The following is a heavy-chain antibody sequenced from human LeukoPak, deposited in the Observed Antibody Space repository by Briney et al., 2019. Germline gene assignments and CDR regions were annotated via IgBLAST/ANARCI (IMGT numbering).Heavy chain of an antibody. CDR2: IHYSGST. Sequence: SGTLSLTCTVSGGSISSYYWSWIRQPPGKGLQWIGYIHYSGSTNYNPSLKSRVTISVDTSKNQFSLKLTSVTAADTAVYYCARDDYGDYTFHHWGQGTLVTVSS. CDR1: GGSISSYY. J-gene: IGHJ1*01. V-gene: IGHV4-59*01. D-gene: IGHD4-17*01. CDR3: ARDDYGDYTFHH.